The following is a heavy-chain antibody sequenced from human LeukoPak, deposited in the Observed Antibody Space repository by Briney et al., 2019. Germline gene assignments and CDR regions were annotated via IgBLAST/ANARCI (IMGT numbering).Heavy chain of an antibody. V-gene: IGHV4-31*03. D-gene: IGHD3-22*01. Sequence: KPSQTLSLTCTVSGGSISSGGYYWSWIRQHPGKGLEWIGYIYYSGSTYYNPSLKSRVTISVDTPKNQLSLKLSSVTAADTAVYYCAREDFYDRRFWDWGQGTLVTVSS. CDR1: GGSISSGGYY. CDR3: AREDFYDRRFWD. J-gene: IGHJ4*02. CDR2: IYYSGST.